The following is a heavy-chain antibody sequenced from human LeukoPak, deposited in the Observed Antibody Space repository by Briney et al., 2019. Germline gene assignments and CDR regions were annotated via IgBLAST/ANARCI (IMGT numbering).Heavy chain of an antibody. D-gene: IGHD3-16*01. Sequence: GESLKISRKGSGYSLTPYWIGWVRQMPGKGLEWMGIIHPGDSDTRYSPSFQGQVTISADKSISTAYLQWSSLKASDTAMYYCVRLYTLDVWGQGTTVTVSS. V-gene: IGHV5-51*01. CDR3: VRLYTLDV. CDR1: GYSLTPYW. CDR2: IHPGDSDT. J-gene: IGHJ6*02.